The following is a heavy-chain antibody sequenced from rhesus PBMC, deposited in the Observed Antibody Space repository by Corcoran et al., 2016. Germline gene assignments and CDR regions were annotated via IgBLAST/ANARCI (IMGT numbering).Heavy chain of an antibody. J-gene: IGHJ4*01. CDR3: ARDPATGTTEIVDY. V-gene: IGHV4-122*02. D-gene: IGHD1-26*01. CDR1: GGSISSGYYY. CDR2: ITYSVST. Sequence: QVQLQESGPGLVKPSETLSLTCAVSGGSISSGYYYWSWIRPPPGKGLEWIGYITYSVSTSYNPSRKSRVTISRATSKNQFSLKLSSVTAADAAVYYCARDPATGTTEIVDYWGQGVLVTVSS.